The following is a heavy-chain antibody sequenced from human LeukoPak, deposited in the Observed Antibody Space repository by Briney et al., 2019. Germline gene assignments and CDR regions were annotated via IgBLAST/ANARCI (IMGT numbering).Heavy chain of an antibody. CDR1: GGSISSGGYY. Sequence: SQTLSLTCTVSGGSISSGGYYWSWIRQPPGKGLEWIGEINHSGSTNYNPSLKSRVTISVDTSKNQFSLKLSSVTAADTAVYYCARVFPVLRFLEWLPADVWGKGTTVTVSS. J-gene: IGHJ6*04. CDR3: ARVFPVLRFLEWLPADV. D-gene: IGHD3-3*01. CDR2: INHSGST. V-gene: IGHV4-30-2*01.